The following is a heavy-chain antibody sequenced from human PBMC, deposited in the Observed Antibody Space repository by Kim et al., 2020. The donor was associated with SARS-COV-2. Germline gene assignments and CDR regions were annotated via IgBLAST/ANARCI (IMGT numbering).Heavy chain of an antibody. CDR3: ARDHLWFGEQGGMDV. CDR1: GFTFSSYG. CDR2: IWYDGSNK. D-gene: IGHD3-10*01. Sequence: GGSLRLSCAASGFTFSSYGMHWVRQAPGKGLEWVAVIWYDGSNKYYADSVKGRFTISRDNSKNTLYLQMNSLRAEDTAVYYCARDHLWFGEQGGMDVWGQGTTVTVSS. V-gene: IGHV3-33*01. J-gene: IGHJ6*02.